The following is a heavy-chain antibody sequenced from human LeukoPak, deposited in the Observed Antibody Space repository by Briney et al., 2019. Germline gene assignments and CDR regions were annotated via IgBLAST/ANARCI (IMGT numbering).Heavy chain of an antibody. J-gene: IGHJ5*02. CDR1: GGPIRGYY. V-gene: IGHV4-59*01. CDR3: ARGTMMVGP. D-gene: IGHD3-22*01. Sequence: NPSETLFLTCTVHGGPIRGYYWSRIPQPPGKGLEWIGYIYFSGSTNYNPSLKSRVTISVDTSKNQFSLKLSSVTAADTAVYYCARGTMMVGPWGQGTLVTVSS. CDR2: IYFSGST.